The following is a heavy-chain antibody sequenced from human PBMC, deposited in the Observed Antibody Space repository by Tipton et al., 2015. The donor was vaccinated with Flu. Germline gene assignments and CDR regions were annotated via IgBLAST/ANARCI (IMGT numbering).Heavy chain of an antibody. Sequence: VQLVQSGAEVKKPGESLKISCKGSGYSFTNYWIGWVRQMPGKGLEWMGISCPGGSDTIYSPSFQGQVTISADRSISTGYLQWSSLQASDTAIYYWARQRKQLFRFYYFYDMDVWGQGTTVTVSS. J-gene: IGHJ6*02. V-gene: IGHV5-51*01. CDR2: SCPGGSDT. CDR1: GYSFTNYW. CDR3: ARQRKQLFRFYYFYDMDV. D-gene: IGHD6-6*01.